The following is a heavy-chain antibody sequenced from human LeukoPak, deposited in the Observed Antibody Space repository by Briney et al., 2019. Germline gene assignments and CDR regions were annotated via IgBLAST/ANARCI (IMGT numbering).Heavy chain of an antibody. V-gene: IGHV4-4*07. CDR1: GGSISSYY. J-gene: IGHJ3*02. CDR3: ARWGRGDILTGYYPDLDAFDI. Sequence: PSETLSLICTVSGGSISSYYWSWIRQPAGKGLEWIGRIYTSGSTNYNPSLKSRVTMSVDTSKNQFSLKLSSVTAADTAVYYCARWGRGDILTGYYPDLDAFDIWGQGTMVTVSS. D-gene: IGHD3-9*01. CDR2: IYTSGST.